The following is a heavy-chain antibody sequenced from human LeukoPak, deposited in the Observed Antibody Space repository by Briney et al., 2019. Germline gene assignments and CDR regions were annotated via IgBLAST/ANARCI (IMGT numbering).Heavy chain of an antibody. Sequence: GGSLRLSCAASGFTFSDYYMSWIRQAPGKGLEWVSYISSSGSTIYYADSVKGRFTISRDNAKNSLYLQMNSLRAEDTAVYYCARDPSFVIAAAATVWFDPWGQGTLVTVS. J-gene: IGHJ5*02. CDR1: GFTFSDYY. V-gene: IGHV3-11*04. CDR2: ISSSGSTI. D-gene: IGHD6-13*01. CDR3: ARDPSFVIAAAATVWFDP.